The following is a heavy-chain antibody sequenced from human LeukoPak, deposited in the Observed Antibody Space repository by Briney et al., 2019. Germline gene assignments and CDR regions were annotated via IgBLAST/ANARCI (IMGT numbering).Heavy chain of an antibody. Sequence: RGSLRLSCAASGFTFSSYAMHWVRQAPGKGLEYVSAISSNGGSTYYADSVKGRFTISRDNSKNTLYLQMGSLRAEDMAVYYCARKGVWGSYREPFLDYWGQGTLVTVSS. CDR2: ISSNGGST. J-gene: IGHJ4*02. D-gene: IGHD3-16*02. CDR1: GFTFSSYA. V-gene: IGHV3-64*02. CDR3: ARKGVWGSYREPFLDY.